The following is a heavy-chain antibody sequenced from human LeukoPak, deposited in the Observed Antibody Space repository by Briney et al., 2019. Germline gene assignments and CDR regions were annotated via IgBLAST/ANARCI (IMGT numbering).Heavy chain of an antibody. Sequence: PGRSLRLSCAASGFTFDDYAMHWVRQAPGKGLEWVSGISWNSDSIDYADSVKGRFTISRDNAKNSLYLQMNSLGAEDTAVYHCARDRLLEDRDYSYYYYMDVWGKGTTVTVSS. CDR2: ISWNSDSI. J-gene: IGHJ6*03. CDR1: GFTFDDYA. D-gene: IGHD1-1*01. V-gene: IGHV3-9*01. CDR3: ARDRLLEDRDYSYYYYMDV.